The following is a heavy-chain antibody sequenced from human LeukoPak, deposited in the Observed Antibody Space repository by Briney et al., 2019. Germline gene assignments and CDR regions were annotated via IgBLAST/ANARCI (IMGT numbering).Heavy chain of an antibody. Sequence: SETLSLTCTVSGGSISSSTYYWGWIRQPPGKGLEWIGSIYYSGSTYYNPSLKRRVTISVDTSKNQFSLKLSSVTAADTAVYYCARRAWGYSSSWYFDYWGQGTLVTVSS. CDR1: GGSISSSTYY. CDR3: ARRAWGYSSSWYFDY. V-gene: IGHV4-39*01. J-gene: IGHJ4*02. D-gene: IGHD6-13*01. CDR2: IYYSGST.